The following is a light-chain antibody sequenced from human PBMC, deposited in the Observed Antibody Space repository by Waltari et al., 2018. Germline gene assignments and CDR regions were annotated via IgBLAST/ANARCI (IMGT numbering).Light chain of an antibody. Sequence: EIVLTQSPATLSLSPGERATLSCRASQSVTNYLAWYQHKPGHAPRLLIYDASARATGIPARFSGSGSVTDFTLTISSLEPEDFAVYYCQQRSNWLSFGGGTKVEIK. CDR1: QSVTNY. CDR3: QQRSNWLS. CDR2: DAS. V-gene: IGKV3-11*01. J-gene: IGKJ4*01.